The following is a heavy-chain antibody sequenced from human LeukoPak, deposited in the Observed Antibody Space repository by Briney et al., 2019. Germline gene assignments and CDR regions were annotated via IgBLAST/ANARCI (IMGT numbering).Heavy chain of an antibody. CDR2: INHSGSI. Sequence: SETLSLTCAVYGGSFSGYYWSWIRQTPGKGLEWIGEINHSGSINYNPSLKSRVTISVDTSKNQFSLKLTSVTAADTAVYYCARVDTVNYYYYMDVWGKGTPVTVSS. CDR1: GGSFSGYY. V-gene: IGHV4-34*01. D-gene: IGHD4-17*01. CDR3: ARVDTVNYYYYMDV. J-gene: IGHJ6*03.